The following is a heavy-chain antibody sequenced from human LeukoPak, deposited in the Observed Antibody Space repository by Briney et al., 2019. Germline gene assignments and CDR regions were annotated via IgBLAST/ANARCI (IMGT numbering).Heavy chain of an antibody. J-gene: IGHJ4*02. D-gene: IGHD2-8*02. V-gene: IGHV3-21*01. Sequence: GGSLRLSCAASGFTFSSYSMNWVRQAPGKGLEWVSSISSTSCHIYYADSVKGRFTISRDNAKNSLYLRMNSLRAEDTAVYYCARVVPGTGFFYWGQGTLVTVSS. CDR3: ARVVPGTGFFY. CDR2: ISSTSCHI. CDR1: GFTFSSYS.